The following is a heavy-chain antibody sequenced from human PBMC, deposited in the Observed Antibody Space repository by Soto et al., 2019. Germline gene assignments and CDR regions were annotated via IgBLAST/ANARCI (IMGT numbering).Heavy chain of an antibody. J-gene: IGHJ4*02. CDR2: IYYSGST. CDR1: GGSISSGGYY. CDR3: ARGVVLRYFDWLLSPYYFDY. D-gene: IGHD3-9*01. Sequence: TLSLTCTVSGGSISSGGYYWSWIRQHPGKGLDWIGYIYYSGSTYYNPSLKSRVTISVDTSKNQFSLKLSSVTAADTAVYYCARGVVLRYFDWLLSPYYFDYWGQGTLVTVSS. V-gene: IGHV4-31*03.